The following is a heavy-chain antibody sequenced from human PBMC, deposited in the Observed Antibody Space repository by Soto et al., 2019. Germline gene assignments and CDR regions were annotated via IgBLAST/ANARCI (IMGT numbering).Heavy chain of an antibody. CDR1: GFTFSSYG. D-gene: IGHD2-2*01. V-gene: IGHV3-33*01. J-gene: IGHJ3*02. CDR3: ARDFLYCSSTSCYAEAFDI. Sequence: QVQLVESGGGVVQPGRSLRLSCAASGFTFSSYGMHWVRQAPGKGLEWVAVICYDGSNKYYADSVKGRFTISRDNSKNTLYLQMNSLRAEDTAVYYCARDFLYCSSTSCYAEAFDIWGQGTMVTVSS. CDR2: ICYDGSNK.